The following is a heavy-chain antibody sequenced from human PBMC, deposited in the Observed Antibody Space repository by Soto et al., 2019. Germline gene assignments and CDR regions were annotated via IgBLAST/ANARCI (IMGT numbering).Heavy chain of an antibody. V-gene: IGHV3-30-3*01. CDR2: ISYDGSNK. CDR3: ARLGPTGYYYGMDV. J-gene: IGHJ6*02. Sequence: PGGSLRLSCAASGFTFSSYAMHWVRQAPGKGLEWVAVISYDGSNKYYADSVKGRFTISRDNSKNTLYLQMNSLRAEDTAVYYCARLGPTGYYYGMDVWGQGTTVTVSS. D-gene: IGHD1-26*01. CDR1: GFTFSSYA.